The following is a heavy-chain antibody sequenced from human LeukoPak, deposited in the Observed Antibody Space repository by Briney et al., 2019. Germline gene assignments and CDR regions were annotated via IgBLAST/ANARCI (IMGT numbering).Heavy chain of an antibody. CDR3: VLAAAGLNWFDP. D-gene: IGHD6-13*01. CDR2: INPNSGGT. Sequence: ASVKVSCKASGYTFTGYYMHWVRQAPGQGLEWMGWINPNSGGTNYAQKFQGRVTITRNTSISTAYMELSSLRSEDTAVYYCVLAAAGLNWFDPWGQGTLVTISS. V-gene: IGHV1-2*02. CDR1: GYTFTGYY. J-gene: IGHJ5*02.